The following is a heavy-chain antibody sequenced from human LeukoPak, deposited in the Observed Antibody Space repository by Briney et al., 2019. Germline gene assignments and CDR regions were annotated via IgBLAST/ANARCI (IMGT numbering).Heavy chain of an antibody. V-gene: IGHV3-30*04. J-gene: IGHJ6*03. CDR2: ISYDGSNK. CDR1: GFTFSNYA. Sequence: GGSLRLSCAASGFTFSNYAMHWVRQAPGKWLEWVAVISYDGSNKFYADSVKGRFTISRDNSKNTLNLQMKTLRAEHTAVYYCARSLATSYYYMVASGKRATV. CDR3: ARSLATSYYYMVA. D-gene: IGHD5-12*01.